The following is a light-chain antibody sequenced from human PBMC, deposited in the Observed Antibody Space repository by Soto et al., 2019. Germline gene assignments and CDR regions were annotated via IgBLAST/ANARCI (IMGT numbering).Light chain of an antibody. CDR2: VAS. V-gene: IGKV3-20*01. J-gene: IGKJ5*01. CDR1: QSVSSNY. CDR3: QQYGSSTIT. Sequence: EIVLTQSPGTLSLSPGERATLSCRASQSVSSNYLAWYQQKPGQAPRVLIYVASSRATGIPDRFSGSGSGTDFTFTISRLAPEDFAVYYCQQYGSSTITFGQGTRLEIK.